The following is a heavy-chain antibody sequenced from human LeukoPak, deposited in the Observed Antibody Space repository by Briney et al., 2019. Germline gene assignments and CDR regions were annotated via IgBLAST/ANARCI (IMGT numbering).Heavy chain of an antibody. Sequence: SETLSLTCAVSGGSISSGGYSWSWIRQPPGKGLEWIGYIYYSGSTNYNPSLKSRVTISVDTSKNQFSLKLSSVTAADTAVYYCARESYYYDSSGYYYVYAFDIWGQGTMVTVSS. V-gene: IGHV4-61*08. CDR1: GGSISSGGYS. J-gene: IGHJ3*02. CDR2: IYYSGST. D-gene: IGHD3-22*01. CDR3: ARESYYYDSSGYYYVYAFDI.